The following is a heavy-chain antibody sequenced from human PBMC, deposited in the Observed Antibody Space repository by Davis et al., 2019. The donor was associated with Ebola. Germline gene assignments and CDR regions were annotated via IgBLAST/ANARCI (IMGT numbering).Heavy chain of an antibody. D-gene: IGHD6-13*01. V-gene: IGHV7-4-1*02. J-gene: IGHJ4*02. Sequence: AASVKVSCRASGYTFTSYAMNWVRQAPGQGLEWMGWINTNTGNLTYAQGFTGRFVFSLDTSVSTAYLQISSLKAEDTAVYYCARDFSVGSSSFAYWGQGTLVTVSS. CDR2: INTNTGNL. CDR3: ARDFSVGSSSFAY. CDR1: GYTFTSYA.